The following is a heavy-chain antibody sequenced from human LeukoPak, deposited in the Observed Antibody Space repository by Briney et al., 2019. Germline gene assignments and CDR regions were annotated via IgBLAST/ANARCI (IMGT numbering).Heavy chain of an antibody. CDR2: IWYDGSNK. CDR1: GFTFSSFG. CDR3: ASAGDITPTAV. Sequence: GGSLRLSCAASGFTFSSFGMHWVRQAPGKGLEWVAVIWYDGSNKYYADSVKGRFTIYRDNSKNTLYLQMNSLRAEDTSVYYCASAGDITPTAVWVQGTTVTVSS. D-gene: IGHD2-15*01. V-gene: IGHV3-33*01. J-gene: IGHJ6*02.